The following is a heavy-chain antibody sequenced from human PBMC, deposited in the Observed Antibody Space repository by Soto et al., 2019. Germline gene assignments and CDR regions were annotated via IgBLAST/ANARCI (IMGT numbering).Heavy chain of an antibody. CDR3: ARDPWYYDFWSGYWVGMDHRYNWFDP. V-gene: IGHV3-30*03. D-gene: IGHD3-3*01. J-gene: IGHJ5*02. CDR1: EFTFSSYG. CDR2: ISYDGSNT. Sequence: PGGTLRLSCAASEFTFSSYGMHWVRPAPGKGQEWVAVISYDGSNTYYADTVKGRFTISRDNAKNTLYLQMNSLRAEDTAVYYCARDPWYYDFWSGYWVGMDHRYNWFDPWGQGTLVTVPQ.